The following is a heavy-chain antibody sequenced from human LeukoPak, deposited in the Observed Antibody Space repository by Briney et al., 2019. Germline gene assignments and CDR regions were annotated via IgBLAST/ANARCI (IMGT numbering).Heavy chain of an antibody. D-gene: IGHD3-3*01. J-gene: IGHJ3*02. CDR1: RGSIRGYY. CDR2: IYHTGTT. V-gene: IGHV4-59*12. CDR3: ARRGANYDFWSGYPRGAFDI. Sequence: KTSETLSLNCTVSRGSIRGYYWNWIRQPPGKGLEWIGYIYHTGTTKYNPSLKSRVTISVDTSKNQFSLKLSSVTAADTAVYYCARRGANYDFWSGYPRGAFDIWGQGTMVTVSS.